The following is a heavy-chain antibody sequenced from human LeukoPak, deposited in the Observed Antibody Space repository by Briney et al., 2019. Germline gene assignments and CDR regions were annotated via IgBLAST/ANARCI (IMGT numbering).Heavy chain of an antibody. CDR2: ISGDGGST. Sequence: GGSLGLSCAASGFTFDDYAMHWVRQAPGKGLEWVSLISGDGGSTYYADSVKGRFTISRDNSKNSLYLQMNSLRTEDTALYYCAKDTADDYGDSSDYWGQGTLVTVSS. CDR1: GFTFDDYA. D-gene: IGHD4-17*01. CDR3: AKDTADDYGDSSDY. V-gene: IGHV3-43*02. J-gene: IGHJ4*02.